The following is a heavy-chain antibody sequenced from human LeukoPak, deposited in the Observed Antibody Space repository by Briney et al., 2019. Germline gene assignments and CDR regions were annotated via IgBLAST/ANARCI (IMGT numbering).Heavy chain of an antibody. CDR3: ARYFDY. Sequence: PSETLSLTCTVSGGSISSDDYYWSWIRQPAGKGLEWIGRIYPSGNTNYNPSLRSRVTISIDTSKNQLSLKLSSVTAADTAVYYCARYFDYWGQGILVTVSS. CDR2: IYPSGNT. CDR1: GGSISSDDYY. V-gene: IGHV4-61*02. J-gene: IGHJ4*02.